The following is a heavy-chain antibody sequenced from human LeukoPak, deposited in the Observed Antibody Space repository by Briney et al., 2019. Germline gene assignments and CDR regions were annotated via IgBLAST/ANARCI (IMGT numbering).Heavy chain of an antibody. J-gene: IGHJ4*02. D-gene: IGHD3-22*01. CDR1: GYTFTGYY. V-gene: IGHV1-2*06. CDR3: ARGPYYGDFDY. CDR2: INPNSGGT. Sequence: ASVKVSCKASGYTFTGYYIHWVRQAPGQGLEWMGRINPNSGGTNYAQKFQGRVTMTRDTSISTAYMDLSRLRSDDTAVYYCARGPYYGDFDYWGQGTLVTVSS.